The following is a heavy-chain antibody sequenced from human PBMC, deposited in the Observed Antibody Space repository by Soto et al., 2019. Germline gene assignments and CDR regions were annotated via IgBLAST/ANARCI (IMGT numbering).Heavy chain of an antibody. D-gene: IGHD1-26*01. CDR3: ARGDSGSYNNWFDA. CDR1: GVSMSSSGYY. J-gene: IGHJ5*02. Sequence: SETLSLTCTVSGVSMSSSGYYWGWIRQPPGKGLEWIGSIYYSGGTFYNPSLKSRVTLSIDTSRNQFSLKLSSVTAADSAVYYCARGDSGSYNNWFDAWGQGTLVTVSS. V-gene: IGHV4-39*01. CDR2: IYYSGGT.